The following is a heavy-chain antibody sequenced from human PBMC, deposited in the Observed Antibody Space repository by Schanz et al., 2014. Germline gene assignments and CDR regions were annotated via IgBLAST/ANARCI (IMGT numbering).Heavy chain of an antibody. CDR1: EFTFSTDA. CDR2: ISASGGDT. V-gene: IGHV3-23*01. CDR3: AKVRYSSGWRGDYFDE. Sequence: DVHLLESGGGLVQPGGSLRLSCAASEFTFSTDAMSWVRQAPGKGLEWLSVISASGGDTYYADSVKGRFTISRDNSKTTLYLQMNSRRAEDTAVYYCAKVRYSSGWRGDYFDEWGQGTLVTVAS. J-gene: IGHJ4*02. D-gene: IGHD6-25*01.